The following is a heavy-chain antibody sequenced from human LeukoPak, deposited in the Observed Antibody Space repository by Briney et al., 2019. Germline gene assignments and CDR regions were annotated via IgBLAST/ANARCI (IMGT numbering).Heavy chain of an antibody. Sequence: PGRSLRLSCTASGFTLRNYWMHWVRQVPGNRLVWVSRISGDGSVTNYADSVQGRFTISRDNAKNILYLQINNLRSEDTAVYYCARYSSSSGGASYYLDYWGHGTLITVSS. V-gene: IGHV3-74*01. CDR3: ARYSSSSGGASYYLDY. CDR1: GFTLRNYW. D-gene: IGHD6-6*01. CDR2: ISGDGSVT. J-gene: IGHJ4*01.